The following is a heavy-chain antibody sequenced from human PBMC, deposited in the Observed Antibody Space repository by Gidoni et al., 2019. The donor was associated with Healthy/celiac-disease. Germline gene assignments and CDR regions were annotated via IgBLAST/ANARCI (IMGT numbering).Heavy chain of an antibody. J-gene: IGHJ4*02. V-gene: IGHV3-23*01. CDR3: GLDYGDGVGY. CDR2: ISGSGGST. CDR1: GFTFSSYA. Sequence: EVQLLESGGGLVQPGGSLRLSCAASGFTFSSYAMCWGRQAPGKGLEWVSAISGSGGSTYYADSVKGRFTISRDNSKNTLYLQMNSLRAEDTAVYYCGLDYGDGVGYWGQGTLVTVSS. D-gene: IGHD4-17*01.